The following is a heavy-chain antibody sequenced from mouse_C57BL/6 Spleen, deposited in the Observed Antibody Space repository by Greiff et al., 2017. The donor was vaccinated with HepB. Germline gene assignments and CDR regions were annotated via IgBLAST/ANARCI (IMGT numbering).Heavy chain of an antibody. V-gene: IGHV14-1*01. D-gene: IGHD1-1*01. CDR1: GFNIKDYY. CDR2: IDPEDGDT. J-gene: IGHJ4*01. Sequence: EVKLMESGAELVRPGASVKLSCTASGFNIKDYYMHWVKQRPEQGLEWIGRIDPEDGDTEYAPKFQGKATMTADTSSNTAYLQLSSLTSEDTDVYYCTTPRITTVVEEDAMDYWGQGTSVTVSS. CDR3: TTPRITTVVEEDAMDY.